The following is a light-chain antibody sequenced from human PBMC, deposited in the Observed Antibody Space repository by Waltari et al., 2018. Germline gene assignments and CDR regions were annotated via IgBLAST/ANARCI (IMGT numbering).Light chain of an antibody. V-gene: IGKV3-20*01. CDR2: DAY. Sequence: EIVLTQSPGTMSLSPGERATLSCRASQSVRSSYLAWYQQKPGPAPRLLIHDAYRRATGIPDRFSGSGSGTDFTLTITGLEPEDFAVYYCQQYGNSPWTFAQGTKVEIK. J-gene: IGKJ1*01. CDR1: QSVRSSY. CDR3: QQYGNSPWT.